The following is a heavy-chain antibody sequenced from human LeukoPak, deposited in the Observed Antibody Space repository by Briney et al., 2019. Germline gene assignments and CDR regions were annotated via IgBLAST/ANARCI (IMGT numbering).Heavy chain of an antibody. J-gene: IGHJ4*02. CDR1: GYTFSYYG. CDR3: ARDHGHKSVDY. D-gene: IGHD2-21*01. CDR2: ISAYNGNT. Sequence: ASVKVSCKASGYTFSYYGISWLRQAPGQGLEWMGWISAYNGNTNYAQKFQGRVTMTTDTSTSILYMEVRSLRSDDTAVYYCARDHGHKSVDYWGQGTLVTVSS. V-gene: IGHV1-18*01.